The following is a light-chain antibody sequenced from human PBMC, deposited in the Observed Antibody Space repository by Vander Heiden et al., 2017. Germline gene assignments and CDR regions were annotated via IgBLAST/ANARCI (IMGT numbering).Light chain of an antibody. Sequence: TQPPSVSLSPGQTASITCSGDKLGDKYACWYQQKPGQSPVLVIYQDSKRPSGIPERFSGSNSGNTATLTISGTQAMDEADYYCQAWDSSTGVFGTGTKVTVL. J-gene: IGLJ1*01. V-gene: IGLV3-1*01. CDR3: QAWDSSTGV. CDR1: KLGDKY. CDR2: QDS.